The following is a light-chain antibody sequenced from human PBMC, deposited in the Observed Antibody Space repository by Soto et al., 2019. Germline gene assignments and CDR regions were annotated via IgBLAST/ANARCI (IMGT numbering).Light chain of an antibody. Sequence: QSALTQPASVSGSPGQSITISCTGTSSDVGSYNLVSWYQQHPGKAPKLMIYEGSKRPSGVSNRFSGFKSGNTASLTISGLQAEDEADYYCCSYAGSNYVFGTGTKVTVL. CDR2: EGS. CDR3: CSYAGSNYV. V-gene: IGLV2-23*01. J-gene: IGLJ1*01. CDR1: SSDVGSYNL.